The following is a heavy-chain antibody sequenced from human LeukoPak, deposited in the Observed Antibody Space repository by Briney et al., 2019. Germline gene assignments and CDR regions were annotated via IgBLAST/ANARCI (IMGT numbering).Heavy chain of an antibody. CDR1: GFTFSNYG. Sequence: GGSLRLSCAASGFTFSNYGMHWVRQAPGKGLEWVAFILYDGNTKYYTDSVKGRFTISRDNSKNTLNLQMNSLTGEDTAVYYCAKDLYIYGDSYYYMDVWGQGTTVTVSS. J-gene: IGHJ6*03. CDR3: AKDLYIYGDSYYYMDV. CDR2: ILYDGNTK. D-gene: IGHD4-17*01. V-gene: IGHV3-30*18.